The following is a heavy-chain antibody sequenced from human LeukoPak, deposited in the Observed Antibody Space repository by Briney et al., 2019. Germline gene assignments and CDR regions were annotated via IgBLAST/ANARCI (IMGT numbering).Heavy chain of an antibody. Sequence: GGSLRLSCAGSGFTFSRYSLNWVRQAPGKGLGWVSYITSSGTTIYYADSVKGRFTISRDNAKNSLYLQMNSLRAEDTAVYYCARNYGDFGRYYYMDVWGKGTTVTVSS. D-gene: IGHD4-17*01. CDR3: ARNYGDFGRYYYMDV. V-gene: IGHV3-48*01. CDR1: GFTFSRYS. CDR2: ITSSGTTI. J-gene: IGHJ6*03.